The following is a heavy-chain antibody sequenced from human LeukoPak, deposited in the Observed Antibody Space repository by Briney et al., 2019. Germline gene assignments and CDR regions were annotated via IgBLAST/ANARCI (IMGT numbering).Heavy chain of an antibody. V-gene: IGHV5-51*01. D-gene: IGHD5-12*01. Sequence: GESLKISCQAFGYRFTTNWIAWLRQMPVKGLEWMGIIFPSDSDTRYSPSFQGQVTLSADNSISTAYLQWSSLKASDTAMYYCARIGYSGYEGHYWGQGTLVTVSS. CDR1: GYRFTTNW. CDR2: IFPSDSDT. CDR3: ARIGYSGYEGHY. J-gene: IGHJ4*02.